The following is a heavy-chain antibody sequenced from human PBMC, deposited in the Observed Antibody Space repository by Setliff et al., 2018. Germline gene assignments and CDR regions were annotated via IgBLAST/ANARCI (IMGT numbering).Heavy chain of an antibody. CDR1: GFSFRSYY. CDR3: ARDGVFYAMDF. Sequence: LRLSCAASGFSFRSYYMSWVRQAPGKGLEWLSKISGDGITIYYADSVRGRFTISRDNAKNSLYLQMNSLRAEDSAVYYCARDGVFYAMDFWGQGTTVTVSS. V-gene: IGHV3-11*04. CDR2: ISGDGITI. D-gene: IGHD3-10*01. J-gene: IGHJ6*02.